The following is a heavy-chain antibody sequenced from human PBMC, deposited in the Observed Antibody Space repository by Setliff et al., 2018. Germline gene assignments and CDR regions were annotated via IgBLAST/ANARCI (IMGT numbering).Heavy chain of an antibody. V-gene: IGHV4-4*07. J-gene: IGHJ5*02. D-gene: IGHD2-15*01. Sequence: SETLSLTCTVSGGSISTYYWSWIRRPAGKGLEWIGRVFVSGSTDYNPSLKSRVTMSVDTSKNQFSLKLTSVTAADTAMYYCGRGFSRIEGWGNWFDPWGQGILVTVSS. CDR1: GGSISTYY. CDR3: GRGFSRIEGWGNWFDP. CDR2: VFVSGST.